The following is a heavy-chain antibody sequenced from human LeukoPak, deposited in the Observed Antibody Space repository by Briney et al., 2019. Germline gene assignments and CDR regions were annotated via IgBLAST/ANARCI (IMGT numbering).Heavy chain of an antibody. J-gene: IGHJ5*02. D-gene: IGHD2-2*01. Sequence: GGSLRLSCAASGFSFDDYAMHWVRQAPGKGLEWVSGISWNSGSIGYADSVKGRFTISRDNAKNSLYLQMNSLRAEDTALYYCAKGRDKYQLLSKNWFDPWGQGTLVTVSS. V-gene: IGHV3-9*01. CDR2: ISWNSGSI. CDR1: GFSFDDYA. CDR3: AKGRDKYQLLSKNWFDP.